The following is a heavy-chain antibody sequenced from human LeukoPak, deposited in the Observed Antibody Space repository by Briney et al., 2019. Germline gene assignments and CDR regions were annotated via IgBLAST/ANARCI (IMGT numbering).Heavy chain of an antibody. D-gene: IGHD1-1*01. J-gene: IGHJ4*02. CDR1: GFTFSSNH. CDR3: ARGPAGYN. CDR2: IYSGGST. V-gene: IGHV3-53*01. Sequence: GGSLRLSCAASGFTFSSNHMSWVRQAPGKGLEWVSVIYSGGSTDYSDSVKGRFTISRDNLKNTLYLQMNSLRAEDTAVYYCARGPAGYNWGQGTLVTFSS.